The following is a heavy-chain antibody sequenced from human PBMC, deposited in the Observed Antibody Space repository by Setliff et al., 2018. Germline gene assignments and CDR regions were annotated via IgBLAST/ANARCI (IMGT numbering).Heavy chain of an antibody. D-gene: IGHD7-27*01. CDR3: ARNTPKLPELGIYGRFDY. CDR1: GASFKDYY. CDR2: INHSGST. V-gene: IGHV4-34*01. Sequence: SETLPLTCAVYGASFKDYYWTWIRQSPGQGLEWIGQINHSGSTTSNPSLKSRVAISVHMSKNQISLDLTSVTAADTGVYYCARNTPKLPELGIYGRFDYWGQGILVTVSS. J-gene: IGHJ4*02.